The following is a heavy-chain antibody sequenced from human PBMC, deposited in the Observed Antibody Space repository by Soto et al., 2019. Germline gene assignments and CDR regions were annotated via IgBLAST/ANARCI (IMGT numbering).Heavy chain of an antibody. CDR3: AREYSSSRYFDY. V-gene: IGHV3-74*01. Sequence: EVQLVESGGGLVQPGGSLRLSCAASGFSFSTYWMHWVRQDPGKGLVWVSRINSDGSSTSYADSVKGRFTISRDNAKNTLYLQMNSLRAEDTAVYYCAREYSSSRYFDYWGQGTLVSVSS. J-gene: IGHJ4*02. D-gene: IGHD6-6*01. CDR1: GFSFSTYW. CDR2: INSDGSST.